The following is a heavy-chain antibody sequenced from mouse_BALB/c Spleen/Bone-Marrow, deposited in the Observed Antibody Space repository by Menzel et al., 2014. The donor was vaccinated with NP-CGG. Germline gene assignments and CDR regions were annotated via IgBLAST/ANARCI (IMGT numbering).Heavy chain of an antibody. J-gene: IGHJ4*01. V-gene: IGHV14-3*02. D-gene: IGHD2-3*01. CDR1: GFNIKDTY. CDR3: ARGLLQYYYAMDY. Sequence: VQLQQSGAELVKPGASVKLSCTASGFNIKDTYMHWVKQRPEQGLEWIGRIDPANGNTKYDPNFQGKATITVDTSSNTAFLQLISLTSEDTAVYYCARGLLQYYYAMDYWGQGTSVTVPS. CDR2: IDPANGNT.